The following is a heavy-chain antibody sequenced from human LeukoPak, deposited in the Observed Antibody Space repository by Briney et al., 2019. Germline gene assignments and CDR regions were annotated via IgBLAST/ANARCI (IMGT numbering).Heavy chain of an antibody. Sequence: ASVKVSCKASGFTLTSSAMQWVRQARGQRLEWIGWIVVGSGNTNYAQKFQERVTITRDMSTSTAYMELSSLRSEDTAVYYCAAYGSGSYDAKYYFDYWGQGTLVTVSS. J-gene: IGHJ4*02. V-gene: IGHV1-58*02. CDR3: AAYGSGSYDAKYYFDY. CDR2: IVVGSGNT. D-gene: IGHD3-10*01. CDR1: GFTLTSSA.